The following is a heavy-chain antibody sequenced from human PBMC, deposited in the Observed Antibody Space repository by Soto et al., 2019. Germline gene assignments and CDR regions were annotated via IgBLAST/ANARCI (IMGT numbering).Heavy chain of an antibody. CDR3: ARDEDCSGGSCYPPAP. V-gene: IGHV3-30-3*01. J-gene: IGHJ5*02. CDR1: GFTFSSYA. Sequence: GGSLRLSCAASGFTFSSYAMHWVRQAPGKGLEWVAVISYDGSNKYYADSVKGRFTISRDNSKNTLYLQMSSLRAEDTAVYYCARDEDCSGGSCYPPAPWGQGTLVTVSS. CDR2: ISYDGSNK. D-gene: IGHD2-15*01.